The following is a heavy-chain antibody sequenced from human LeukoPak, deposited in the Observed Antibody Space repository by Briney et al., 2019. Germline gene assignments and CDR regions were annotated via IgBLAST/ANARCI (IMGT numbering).Heavy chain of an antibody. D-gene: IGHD3-10*01. CDR3: AKMMGVWFGELANY. CDR2: ISGSGGST. CDR1: GFTFSSYA. V-gene: IGHV3-23*01. Sequence: PGGSLRLSCAASGFTFSSYAMSWVRQAPGKGLEWVSAISGSGGSTYYADSVKGRFTISRDNSKNTLYLQMNSLRAEDTAVYYCAKMMGVWFGELANYWGQGTLVTVSS. J-gene: IGHJ4*02.